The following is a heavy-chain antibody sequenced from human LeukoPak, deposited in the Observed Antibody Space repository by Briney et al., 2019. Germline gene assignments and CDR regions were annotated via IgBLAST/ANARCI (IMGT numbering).Heavy chain of an antibody. D-gene: IGHD6-19*01. CDR2: IRNDGSDT. J-gene: IGHJ4*02. Sequence: PGKPLRLSCAASGFTFSNFGMHWVRQAPGKGLEWVAFIRNDGSDTYYAGSVKGRFTISRDNSKNTLYLQMNSLRREDSALYYCSAVAGVFDYWGQGTVVTVSS. CDR1: GFTFSNFG. CDR3: SAVAGVFDY. V-gene: IGHV3-30*02.